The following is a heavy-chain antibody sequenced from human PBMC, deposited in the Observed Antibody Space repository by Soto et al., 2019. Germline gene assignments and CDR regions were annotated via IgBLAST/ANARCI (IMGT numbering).Heavy chain of an antibody. D-gene: IGHD3-16*01. J-gene: IGHJ5*02. CDR3: AKAPHDLRASNCFDP. CDR1: GFTFRNYA. V-gene: IGHV3-23*01. CDR2: IGGSGGRA. Sequence: PGGSLRLSCAASGFTFRNYAMSWVRQAPGKGLEWVTGIGGSGGRAYYADSVKGRFTISRDNYKNTLYLQMNSLRVEDTAMYYCAKAPHDLRASNCFDPWGQGTRVTVSS.